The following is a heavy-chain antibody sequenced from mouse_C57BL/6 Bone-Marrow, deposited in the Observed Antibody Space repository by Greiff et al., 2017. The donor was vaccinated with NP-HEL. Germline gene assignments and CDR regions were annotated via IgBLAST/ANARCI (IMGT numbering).Heavy chain of an antibody. Sequence: EVKLQESGPGLVKPSQSLSLTCSVTGYSITSGYYWNWIRQFPGNKLEWMGSISYDGSNNYNPSLKNRIPITRDTSKNQFFLKLNSVTTEDTATYYCAREGGLSTTVVADYWGQGTTLTVSS. CDR1: GYSITSGYY. V-gene: IGHV3-6*01. CDR3: AREGGLSTTVVADY. J-gene: IGHJ2*01. D-gene: IGHD1-1*01. CDR2: ISYDGSN.